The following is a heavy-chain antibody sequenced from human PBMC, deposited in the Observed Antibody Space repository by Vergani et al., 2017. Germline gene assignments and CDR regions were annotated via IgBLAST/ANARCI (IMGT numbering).Heavy chain of an antibody. Sequence: VQLVESGGGVVQPGRSLRLSCAASGFTFSSYGMHWVRQAPGKGLEWVAFIWYDGSNKYYADSVEGRFTISRDNSKNTLYLQMNSLRAEDTAVYYCARDQGKSSSWYRSGWFDPWGQGTLVTVSS. CDR1: GFTFSSYG. D-gene: IGHD6-13*01. V-gene: IGHV3-33*01. CDR3: ARDQGKSSSWYRSGWFDP. CDR2: IWYDGSNK. J-gene: IGHJ5*02.